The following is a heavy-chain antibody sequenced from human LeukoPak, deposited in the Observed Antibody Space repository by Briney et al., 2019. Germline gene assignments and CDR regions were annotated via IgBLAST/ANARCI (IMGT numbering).Heavy chain of an antibody. J-gene: IGHJ4*02. Sequence: AASVKVSCKASGGTFSSYAISWVRQAPGQGLEWMGGIIPIFGTANYAQKFQGRVTITADESTSTAYMELSSLRSEDTAVYYCARTAVAGTPVPYYFDYWGQGTLVTVSS. CDR2: IIPIFGTA. CDR1: GGTFSSYA. CDR3: ARTAVAGTPVPYYFDY. D-gene: IGHD6-19*01. V-gene: IGHV1-69*01.